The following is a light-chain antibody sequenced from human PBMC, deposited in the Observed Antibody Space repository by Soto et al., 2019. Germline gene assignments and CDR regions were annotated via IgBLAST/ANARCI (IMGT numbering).Light chain of an antibody. CDR1: QSISSN. J-gene: IGKJ2*01. CDR3: QQYDNWPRNT. CDR2: GAS. V-gene: IGKV3-15*01. Sequence: EIVMTQSPAALSVSPGERVTLSCRASQSISSNLAWYQQKPGQAPRLLIYGASTRATGIPARFSGSGSGTEFSLTISSLQSEDFAVYYCQQYDNWPRNTFGQGTNLEIK.